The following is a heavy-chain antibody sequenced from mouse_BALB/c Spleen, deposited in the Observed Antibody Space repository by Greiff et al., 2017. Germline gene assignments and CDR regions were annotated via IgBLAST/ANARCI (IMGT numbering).Heavy chain of an antibody. CDR3: AKHRTVVAKNGYFDY. CDR2: IWGGGST. V-gene: IGHV2-6-5*01. J-gene: IGHJ2*01. CDR1: GFSLTDYG. D-gene: IGHD1-1*01. Sequence: VKLVESGPGLVAPSQSLSITCTVSGFSLTDYGVSWIRQPPGKGLEWLGVIWGGGSTYYNSALKSRLSISKDNSKSQVFLKMNSLQTDDTAMYYCAKHRTVVAKNGYFDYGGQGTTLTVSS.